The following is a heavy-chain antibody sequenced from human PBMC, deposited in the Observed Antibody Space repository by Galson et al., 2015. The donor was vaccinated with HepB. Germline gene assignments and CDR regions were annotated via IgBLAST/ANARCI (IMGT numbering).Heavy chain of an antibody. J-gene: IGHJ3*02. CDR3: ARPRSSYYYGSGSYYDAFDI. CDR1: GSSFPSYW. CDR2: IDPSDSYT. Sequence: QSGAEVTKPGESLRISCKGSGSSFPSYWISWVRQMPGKGLEWMGRIDPSDSYTNYSPSFQGHVTISADKSISTAYLQWSSLKASDTAMYYCARPRSSYYYGSGSYYDAFDIWGQGTMVTVSS. D-gene: IGHD3-10*01. V-gene: IGHV5-10-1*01.